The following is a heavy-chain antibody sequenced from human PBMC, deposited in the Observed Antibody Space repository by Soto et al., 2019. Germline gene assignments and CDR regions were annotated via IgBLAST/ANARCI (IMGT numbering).Heavy chain of an antibody. CDR3: ARVGTGNWYFDL. Sequence: EVQLVESGGGLVQPGESLRLSCAASGFTFSSYWMRWVRQAPGKGLVWVSRINSDGSTRSYADSVKGRFTISRDNAKNTLYLQMNNLSAEDTAVYYCARVGTGNWYFDLWGRGTLVTVSS. D-gene: IGHD1-1*01. J-gene: IGHJ2*01. CDR2: INSDGSTR. CDR1: GFTFSSYW. V-gene: IGHV3-74*01.